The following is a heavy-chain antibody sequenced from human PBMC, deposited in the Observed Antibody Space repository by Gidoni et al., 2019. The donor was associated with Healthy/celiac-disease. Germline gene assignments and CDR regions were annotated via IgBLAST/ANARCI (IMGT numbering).Heavy chain of an antibody. J-gene: IGHJ5*02. Sequence: QVQLVQSGAEVKKPGSSVKVSCKASGGTFSSYAISWVRQAPGQGLEWMGGIIPIFGTANYAQKFQGRVTITADESTSTAYMELSSLRSEDTAVYYCAVSYYDFWSGYQNWFDPWGQGTLVTVSS. V-gene: IGHV1-69*01. CDR1: GGTFSSYA. CDR3: AVSYYDFWSGYQNWFDP. CDR2: IIPIFGTA. D-gene: IGHD3-3*01.